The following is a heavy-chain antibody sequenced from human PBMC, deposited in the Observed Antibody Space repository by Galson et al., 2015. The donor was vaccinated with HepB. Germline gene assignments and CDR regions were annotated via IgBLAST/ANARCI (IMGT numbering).Heavy chain of an antibody. D-gene: IGHD2-15*01. J-gene: IGHJ4*02. CDR2: INSDGSST. V-gene: IGHV3-74*01. CDR3: ARDPGYCSGGSCYSGYFDY. CDR1: GFTFSSYW. Sequence: SLRLSCAASGFTFSSYWMHWVRQAPGKGLLWVSRINSDGSSTSYADSVKGRFTISRDNAKNTLYLQMNSLRAEDTAVYYCARDPGYCSGGSCYSGYFDYWGQGTLVTVSS.